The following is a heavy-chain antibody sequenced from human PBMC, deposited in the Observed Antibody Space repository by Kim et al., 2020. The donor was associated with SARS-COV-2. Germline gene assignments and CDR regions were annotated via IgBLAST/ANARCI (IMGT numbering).Heavy chain of an antibody. V-gene: IGHV3-21*01. D-gene: IGHD3-16*01. CDR2: ISSSSSYI. CDR3: ARARITFGGVTPYYFDY. Sequence: GGSLRLSCAASGFTFSSYSMNWVRQAPGKGLEWVSSISSSSSYIYYADSVKGRFTISRDNAKNSLYLQMNSLRAEDTAVYYCARARITFGGVTPYYFDYWGQGTLVTVSS. CDR1: GFTFSSYS. J-gene: IGHJ4*02.